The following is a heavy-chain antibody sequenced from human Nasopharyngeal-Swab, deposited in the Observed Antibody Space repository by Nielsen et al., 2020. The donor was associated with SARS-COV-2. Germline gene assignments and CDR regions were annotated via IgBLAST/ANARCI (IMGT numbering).Heavy chain of an antibody. Sequence: GESLKISCAASGFTFSSYEMNWVRQAPGEGLEWVSYISSSGSTIYYADSVKGRFTISRDNAKNSLYLQMNSLRAEDTAVYYCARDDHTVVVTAVGHDAFDIWGQGTMVTVSS. J-gene: IGHJ3*02. D-gene: IGHD2-21*02. CDR1: GFTFSSYE. CDR3: ARDDHTVVVTAVGHDAFDI. CDR2: ISSSGSTI. V-gene: IGHV3-48*03.